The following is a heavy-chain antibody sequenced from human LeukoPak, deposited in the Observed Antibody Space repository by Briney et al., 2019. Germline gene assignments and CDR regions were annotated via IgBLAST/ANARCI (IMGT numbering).Heavy chain of an antibody. CDR3: ARDATIYESAFDI. D-gene: IGHD2-2*01. CDR1: GGSFSGYY. V-gene: IGHV4-34*01. Sequence: SETLSLTCAVYGGSFSGYYWSWIRQPPGKGLEWIGEINHSGSTNYNPSLKSRVTISVDTSKNQFSLKLSSVTAEDTAVYYCARDATIYESAFDIWGQGTMVTVSS. CDR2: INHSGST. J-gene: IGHJ3*02.